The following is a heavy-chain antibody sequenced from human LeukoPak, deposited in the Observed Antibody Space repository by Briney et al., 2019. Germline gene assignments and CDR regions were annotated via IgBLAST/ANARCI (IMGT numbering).Heavy chain of an antibody. CDR3: ARGHGSGGPDY. CDR2: IYHSGST. CDR1: GYSISSGYY. D-gene: IGHD3-10*01. V-gene: IGHV4-38-2*01. J-gene: IGHJ4*02. Sequence: SETLSLTCAVSGYSISSGYYWGWIRQPPGKGLEWIGSIYHSGSTYYNPSIKSRVTISVDTSKNQCSLKLSSVTAADTAVYYCARGHGSGGPDYWGQGTLVTVSS.